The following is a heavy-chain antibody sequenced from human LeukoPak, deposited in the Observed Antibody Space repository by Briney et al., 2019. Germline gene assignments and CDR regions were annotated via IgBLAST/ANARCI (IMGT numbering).Heavy chain of an antibody. J-gene: IGHJ5*02. CDR1: GXIFSSYG. V-gene: IGHV3-33*01. D-gene: IGHD2-2*01. CDR3: ARRYCSSTSCYFSNWFNP. Sequence: GRSLRLSCAASGXIFSSYGMHWVRQAPGKGLEWVAVIWYDGSNKYYADSVKGRFTISRDNSKNTLYLQMNSLRAEDTAVYYCARRYCSSTSCYFSNWFNPWGQGTLVTVSS. CDR2: IWYDGSNK.